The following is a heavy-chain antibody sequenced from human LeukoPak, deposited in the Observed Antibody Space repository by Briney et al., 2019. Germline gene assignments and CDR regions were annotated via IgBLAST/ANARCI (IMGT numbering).Heavy chain of an antibody. CDR3: ARDDTPARADTAGRNTYFDAFDI. D-gene: IGHD2-2*02. CDR1: GFTFSSYW. Sequence: GGSLRLSCAASGFTFSSYWMSWVRQAPGKGLEWVANIKEDGSEENYVDSVKGRFTISRDNAKNSLYLQMNSLRADDTAVYYCARDDTPARADTAGRNTYFDAFDIWGQGILVTVSS. J-gene: IGHJ3*02. CDR2: IKEDGSEE. V-gene: IGHV3-7*01.